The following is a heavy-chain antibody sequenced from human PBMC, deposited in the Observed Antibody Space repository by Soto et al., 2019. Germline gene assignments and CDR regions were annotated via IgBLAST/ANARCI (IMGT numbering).Heavy chain of an antibody. J-gene: IGHJ3*02. CDR1: GGTFSSYW. V-gene: IGHV3-7*01. CDR2: IKQDGSEK. Sequence: GGSLRLSSAASGGTFSSYWMSWVRQAPGKGLEWVANIKQDGSEKYYVDSVKGRFTISRDNAKNSLYLQMNSLRAEDTAVYYCAREMLWFGDAFDIWGQGTMVTVSS. CDR3: AREMLWFGDAFDI. D-gene: IGHD3-10*01.